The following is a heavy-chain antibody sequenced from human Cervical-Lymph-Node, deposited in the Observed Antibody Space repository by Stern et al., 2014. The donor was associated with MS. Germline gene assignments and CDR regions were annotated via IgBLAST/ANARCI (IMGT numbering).Heavy chain of an antibody. D-gene: IGHD3-16*01. V-gene: IGHV1-3*01. CDR2: IYGGNGNT. CDR1: GYAFTKYV. Sequence: QVQLVQSGAEVKKPGASVHVSCKASGYAFTKYVIHWVRQAPGQRLQWMGWIYGGNGNTKYSQTFQGRVTFTQDTSATTAYMEVRSLRSDDTAVYYCARATHYDPQPRDFYYGMDVWGQGTTVIVSS. CDR3: ARATHYDPQPRDFYYGMDV. J-gene: IGHJ6*02.